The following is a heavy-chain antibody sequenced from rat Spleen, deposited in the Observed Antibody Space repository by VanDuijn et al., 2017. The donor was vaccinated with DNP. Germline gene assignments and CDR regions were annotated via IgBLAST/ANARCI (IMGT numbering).Heavy chain of an antibody. Sequence: EVQLVETGGGLVQPGRSLKLSCVASGFTFSSYWMFWIRQAPGKGLEWVASINTDGGSTYYPDSVKGRFTISRDNAENTVYLQMSSLRSEDTATYYCASWAPIAPISTANYWGQGVMVTVSS. V-gene: IGHV5-58*01. J-gene: IGHJ2*01. CDR3: ASWAPIAPISTANY. CDR1: GFTFSSYW. CDR2: INTDGGST. D-gene: IGHD1-2*01.